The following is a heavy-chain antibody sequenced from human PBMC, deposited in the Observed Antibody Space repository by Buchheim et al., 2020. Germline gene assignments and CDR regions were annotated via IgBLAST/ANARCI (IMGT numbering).Heavy chain of an antibody. CDR1: AFTVSTNY. CDR2: IYNDGTT. V-gene: IGHV3-66*02. Sequence: EVQLEESGGGLVQPGGSLRLSCAASAFTVSTNYMTWVRQAPGKGLEWVSTIYNDGTTHYADSVEGRFTISRDNSKRTLYLQMNSLKGEDTALYYCASGHHDLDYWGQGTL. J-gene: IGHJ4*02. CDR3: ASGHHDLDY.